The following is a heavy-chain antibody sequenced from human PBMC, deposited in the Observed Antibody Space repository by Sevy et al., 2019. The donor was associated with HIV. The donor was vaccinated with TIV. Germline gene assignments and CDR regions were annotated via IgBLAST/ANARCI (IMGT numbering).Heavy chain of an antibody. CDR1: GFTFSSYE. CDR3: ARDGDHYDFWSGERKYGMDV. Sequence: GGSLRFSCAASGFTFSSYEMNWVRQAPGKGLEWVSYISSSGSTIYSADSVKGRFTISRDNAKNSLYLQMNSLRAEDXAVYYCARDGDHYDFWSGERKYGMDVWGQGTTVTVSS. V-gene: IGHV3-48*03. D-gene: IGHD3-3*01. CDR2: ISSSGSTI. J-gene: IGHJ6*02.